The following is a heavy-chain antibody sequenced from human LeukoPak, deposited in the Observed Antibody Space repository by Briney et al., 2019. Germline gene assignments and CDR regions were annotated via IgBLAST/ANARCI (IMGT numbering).Heavy chain of an antibody. D-gene: IGHD4/OR15-4a*01. CDR1: GGSISSTNYY. J-gene: IGHJ6*03. CDR2: IYYSEST. V-gene: IGHV4-39*01. CDR3: ANQGADYHYYYIDV. Sequence: PSETLSLTCTVSGGSISSTNYYWGWIRQPPGKGLEWIGNIYYSESTYYNPSLKSRVTISGDTSKNQLSLKVTSVTAADTAVYYCANQGADYHYYYIDVWGEGTTVTVSS.